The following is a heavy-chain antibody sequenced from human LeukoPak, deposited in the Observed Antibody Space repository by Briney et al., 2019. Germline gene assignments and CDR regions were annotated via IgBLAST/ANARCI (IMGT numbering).Heavy chain of an antibody. Sequence: GGSLRLSCAASGFTFSSYEMNWVRQAPGKGLEWVSYISSSGSIIYYADSVKGRFTISRDNAKNSVYLQMNSLRAEDTAVYYCARDCSSTSCYVHYYYYMDVWGKGTTVTVSS. CDR1: GFTFSSYE. CDR3: ARDCSSTSCYVHYYYYMDV. D-gene: IGHD2-2*01. J-gene: IGHJ6*03. CDR2: ISSSGSII. V-gene: IGHV3-48*03.